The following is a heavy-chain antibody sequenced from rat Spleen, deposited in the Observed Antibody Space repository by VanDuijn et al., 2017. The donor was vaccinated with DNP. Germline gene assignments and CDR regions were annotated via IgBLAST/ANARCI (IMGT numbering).Heavy chain of an antibody. D-gene: IGHD3-2*01. J-gene: IGHJ4*01. Sequence: EVQLQESGPGLVKPSQSLSLTCSVTGYSITSGFRWTWIRKIPGEKLEWMGNINGAGSTDYNPSLKSRISITRDISKNQFFLQVNSVTPEDSATYYCAIDLQTGRAWGQGTSVTVSS. V-gene: IGHV3-3*01. CDR1: GYSITSGFR. CDR2: INGAGST. CDR3: AIDLQTGRA.